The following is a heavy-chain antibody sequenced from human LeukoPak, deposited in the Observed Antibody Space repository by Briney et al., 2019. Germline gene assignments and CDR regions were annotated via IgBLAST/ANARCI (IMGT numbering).Heavy chain of an antibody. D-gene: IGHD3-10*01. CDR3: AKVGESLVLWFGEPTYGMDV. J-gene: IGHJ6*02. CDR1: GFTFSSYG. V-gene: IGHV3-30*18. Sequence: GGSLRLSCAASGFTFSSYGMHWVRQAAGKGLEWVAVISYDGSNKYYADSVKGRFTISRDNSKNTLYLQMNSLRAEDTAVYYCAKVGESLVLWFGEPTYGMDVWGQGTTVTVSS. CDR2: ISYDGSNK.